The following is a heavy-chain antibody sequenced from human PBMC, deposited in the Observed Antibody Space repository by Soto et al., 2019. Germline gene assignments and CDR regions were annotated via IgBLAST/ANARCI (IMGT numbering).Heavy chain of an antibody. D-gene: IGHD2-21*02. V-gene: IGHV3-7*03. CDR2: IKPDGSET. CDR1: GLTFSGHW. CDR3: TRRPAGMTYHAVFDF. J-gene: IGHJ4*02. Sequence: GGSLRLSCAASGLTFSGHWMTWVRQTPGEGLQWVAAIKPDGSETFYVDSVKGRFTISRDNARNTLFLQMDSLRAEDTAVYYCTRRPAGMTYHAVFDFWGQGTLVTVSS.